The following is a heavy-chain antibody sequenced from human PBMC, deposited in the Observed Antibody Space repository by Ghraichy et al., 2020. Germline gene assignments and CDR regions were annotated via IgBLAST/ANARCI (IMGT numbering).Heavy chain of an antibody. CDR2: IYYTGST. CDR3: ARPQSDYNYAIDV. V-gene: IGHV4-39*01. CDR1: GGSISSSSYY. Sequence: ESLNISCTVSGGSISSSSYYWAWIRQPPGKGLELIGSIYYTGSTYYNPSLKSRVTISVDRSKNQFSLKVSSVNAADTAVYYCARPQSDYNYAIDVWGQGTTVTVSS. J-gene: IGHJ6*02.